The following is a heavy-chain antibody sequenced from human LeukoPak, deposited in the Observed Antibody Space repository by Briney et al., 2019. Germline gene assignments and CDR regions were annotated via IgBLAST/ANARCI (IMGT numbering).Heavy chain of an antibody. J-gene: IGHJ3*02. V-gene: IGHV4-31*03. Sequence: SQTLSLTCNVSGDSMRSGGYYWTWIRQHPGKGLEWIGYIYYSGSTYYNPSLKSRISMSVDTSKNQFSVKLTSVTAVDTAVYFCARGDGSHSYTKGFDIWGQGTLVTVSS. CDR2: IYYSGST. CDR1: GDSMRSGGYY. CDR3: ARGDGSHSYTKGFDI. D-gene: IGHD3-16*01.